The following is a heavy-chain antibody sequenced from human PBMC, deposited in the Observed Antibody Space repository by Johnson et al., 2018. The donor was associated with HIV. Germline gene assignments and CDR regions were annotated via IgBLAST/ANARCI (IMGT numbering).Heavy chain of an antibody. J-gene: IGHJ3*02. CDR1: GFIFSSYG. CDR2: ISYDETND. D-gene: IGHD1-7*01. CDR3: AKWGTITGTTGVFDI. Sequence: QVQLVESGGGVVQPGRSLRLSCAASGFIFSSYGMHWVRQAPGKGLEWVAVISYDETNDYYADSVKGRFTISRDNPKNTLYLQMNSLRAEDTAVYYCAKWGTITGTTGVFDIWGQGTMVTVSS. V-gene: IGHV3-30*18.